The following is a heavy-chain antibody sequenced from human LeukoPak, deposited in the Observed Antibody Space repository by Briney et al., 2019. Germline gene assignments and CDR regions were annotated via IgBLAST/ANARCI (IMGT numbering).Heavy chain of an antibody. CDR1: GGSISSSSYY. CDR2: IYYSGST. Sequence: PSETLSLTCTVSGGSISSSSYYWGWIRQPRGKGLEWIGSIYYSGSTYYNPSLKSRVTISVDTSKNQFSLKLSSVTAADTAVYYCASLFKTGPHASYYMDVWGKGTTVTVSS. J-gene: IGHJ6*03. V-gene: IGHV4-39*01. D-gene: IGHD1-14*01. CDR3: ASLFKTGPHASYYMDV.